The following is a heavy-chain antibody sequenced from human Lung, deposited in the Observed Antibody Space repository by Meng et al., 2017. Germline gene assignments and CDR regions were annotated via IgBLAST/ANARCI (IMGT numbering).Heavy chain of an antibody. CDR1: GGSFSDYY. V-gene: IGHV4-34*01. J-gene: IGHJ4*02. CDR3: ARGPTTMAHDFDY. Sequence: QGQLPQWGGGLLKPSETLSLTCVVSGGSFSDYYWSWIRQPPGKGVEWIGEINHSGSTNYNPSLESRATISVDTSQNNLSLKLSSVTAADSAVYYCARGPTTMAHDFDYWGQGTLVTVSS. D-gene: IGHD4-11*01. CDR2: INHSGST.